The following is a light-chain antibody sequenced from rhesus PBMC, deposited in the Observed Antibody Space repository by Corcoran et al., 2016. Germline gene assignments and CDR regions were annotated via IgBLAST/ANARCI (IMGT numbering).Light chain of an antibody. Sequence: DIQMTQSPSSLSASVGDRVTITCLASQGISSYLAWYQQKPGKAPKPLIFYASNLESGVPSRVSGSGSGTEFTLTISSLQPEDFATCSCQQYNSAPYSFGQGTKVEIK. V-gene: IGKV1-37*01. CDR2: YAS. J-gene: IGKJ2*01. CDR1: QGISSY. CDR3: QQYNSAPYS.